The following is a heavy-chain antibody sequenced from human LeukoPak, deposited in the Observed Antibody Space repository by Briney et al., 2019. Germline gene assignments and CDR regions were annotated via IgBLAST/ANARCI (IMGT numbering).Heavy chain of an antibody. CDR2: IYYSGST. Sequence: SETLSLTCTVSGGSISSGGYYWSWIRQHPGKGLEWIGYIYYSGSTYYNSSLKSRVTISVDTSKNQFSLKLSSVTAADTAVYYCARGEDILTGYYNVGDAFDIWGQGTMVTVSS. D-gene: IGHD3-9*01. CDR3: ARGEDILTGYYNVGDAFDI. V-gene: IGHV4-30-4*08. CDR1: GGSISSGGYY. J-gene: IGHJ3*02.